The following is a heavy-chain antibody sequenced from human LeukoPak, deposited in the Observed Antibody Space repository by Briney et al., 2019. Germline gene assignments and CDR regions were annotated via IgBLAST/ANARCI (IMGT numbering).Heavy chain of an antibody. J-gene: IGHJ4*01. CDR3: AHIALRPRTFDY. D-gene: IGHD4-17*01. CDR1: GFSLSTSGVG. V-gene: IGHV2-5*02. CDR2: IYWDDDK. Sequence: SGPTLVKPTQTLTLTCTFSGFSLSTSGVGVGWIRQPPGKALEWLALIYWDDDKRYSPSLKSWLTITKDTSKNQVVLTMTNIDPVDTATYYCAHIALRPRTFDYWGRGTLVTVSS.